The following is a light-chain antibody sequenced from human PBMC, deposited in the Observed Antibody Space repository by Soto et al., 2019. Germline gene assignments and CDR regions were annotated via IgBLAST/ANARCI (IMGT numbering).Light chain of an antibody. V-gene: IGLV1-51*01. Sequence: QSVLTQPPSVSAAPGQKVTISCSGSSSNIGNNYVSWYQHLPGTAPKLLIYDNNKRPSGIPDRFSGSKSGTSATLGITGLQTGDEADYYCATWDSSLSAGVFGGETKLTVL. J-gene: IGLJ2*01. CDR1: SSNIGNNY. CDR3: ATWDSSLSAGV. CDR2: DNN.